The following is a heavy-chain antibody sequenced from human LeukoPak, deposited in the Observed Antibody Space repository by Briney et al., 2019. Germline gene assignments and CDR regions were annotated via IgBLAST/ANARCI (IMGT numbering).Heavy chain of an antibody. J-gene: IGHJ4*02. CDR2: IYYSGST. Sequence: PSETLSLTCTVSGGSISSSSYYWGWIRQPPGKGLEWIGSIYYSGSTYYNPSLKSRVTISVDTSKNQFSLKLSSVTAADTAVYYCAREDCSGGSCYSVKGHYFDYWGQGTLVTDSS. CDR1: GGSISSSSYY. CDR3: AREDCSGGSCYSVKGHYFDY. D-gene: IGHD2-15*01. V-gene: IGHV4-39*02.